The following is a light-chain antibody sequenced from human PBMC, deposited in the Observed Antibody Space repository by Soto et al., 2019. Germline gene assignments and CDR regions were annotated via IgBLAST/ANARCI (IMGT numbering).Light chain of an antibody. CDR2: GTS. J-gene: IGKJ2*03. V-gene: IGKV1-5*03. Sequence: DIQMTQSPSTLSASIGDRVTITCRASQSTTGWLAWYQQKPGKAPKLLIYGTSSLETGVPSRSSGSGSGSAFTLTITYLQPDDFAPYDYQQYSPYSSSFGQGTKVEIK. CDR3: QQYSPYSSS. CDR1: QSTTGW.